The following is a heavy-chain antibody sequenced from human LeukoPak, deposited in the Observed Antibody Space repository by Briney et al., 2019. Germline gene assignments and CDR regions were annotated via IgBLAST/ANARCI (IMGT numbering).Heavy chain of an antibody. Sequence: PSETLSLTCTVSGGSISSYYWNWIRQPPGKGLEWIGSIYYSGSTYYNPSLKSRVTISVDTSKNRFSLKLSSVTAVDTAVYYCARHKARGDDFWSSYFDYWGQGTLVTVSS. V-gene: IGHV4-39*01. CDR2: IYYSGST. J-gene: IGHJ4*02. D-gene: IGHD3-3*01. CDR3: ARHKARGDDFWSSYFDY. CDR1: GGSISSYY.